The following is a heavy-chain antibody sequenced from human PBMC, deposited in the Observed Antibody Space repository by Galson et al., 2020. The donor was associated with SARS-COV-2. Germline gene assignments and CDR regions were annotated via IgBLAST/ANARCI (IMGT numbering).Heavy chain of an antibody. Sequence: GGSLRLSCAASGFTFSSYAMHWVRQAPGKGLEWVAVISYDGSNKYYADSVKGRFTISRDNSKNTLYLQMNSLRAEDTAVYYCARVGIAAAGHYYYYGMDVWGQGTTVTVSS. CDR1: GFTFSSYA. V-gene: IGHV3-30*04. D-gene: IGHD6-13*01. J-gene: IGHJ6*02. CDR2: ISYDGSNK. CDR3: ARVGIAAAGHYYYYGMDV.